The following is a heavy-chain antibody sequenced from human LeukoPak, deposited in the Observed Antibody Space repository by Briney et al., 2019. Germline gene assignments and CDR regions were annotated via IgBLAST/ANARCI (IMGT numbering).Heavy chain of an antibody. Sequence: ASVKVFCKASGYTFTSYDINWVRQAPGQGLEWMGWMNPNSGNTGYAQNLQGRVTITRITSICTAYIELSSLRSDDTAVYYCARVGIVVVPAAPGPFYYYYYMDVWGKGTTVTVSS. V-gene: IGHV1-8*03. J-gene: IGHJ6*03. D-gene: IGHD2-2*03. CDR2: MNPNSGNT. CDR1: GYTFTSYD. CDR3: ARVGIVVVPAAPGPFYYYYYMDV.